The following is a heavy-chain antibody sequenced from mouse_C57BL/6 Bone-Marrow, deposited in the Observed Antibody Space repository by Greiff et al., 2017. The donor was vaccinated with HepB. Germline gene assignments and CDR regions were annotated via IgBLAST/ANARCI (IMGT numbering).Heavy chain of an antibody. J-gene: IGHJ3*01. CDR3: AREGDFAWFAY. Sequence: EVQGVESGGGLVKPGGSLKLFCAASGFTFSDYGMHWVRQAPEKGLEWVAYISSGSSTIYYADTVKGRFTISRDNAKNTLFLQMTSLRSEDTAMYYCAREGDFAWFAYWGQGTLVTVSA. V-gene: IGHV5-17*01. D-gene: IGHD3-3*01. CDR2: ISSGSSTI. CDR1: GFTFSDYG.